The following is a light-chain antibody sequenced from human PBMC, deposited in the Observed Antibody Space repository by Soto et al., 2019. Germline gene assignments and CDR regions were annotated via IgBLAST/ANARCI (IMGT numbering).Light chain of an antibody. J-gene: IGLJ2*01. Sequence: QSALTQPRSLSGSPGQSVTISCTGTSGDVGGYNYVAWYQQRAGEAPELMIYDVTKRPSGVPDRFSGSKSGTSASLAISGLRSEDEGDYYCAAWDDSLSGSVLFGGGTKVTVL. V-gene: IGLV2-11*01. CDR3: AAWDDSLSGSVL. CDR1: SGDVGGYNY. CDR2: DVT.